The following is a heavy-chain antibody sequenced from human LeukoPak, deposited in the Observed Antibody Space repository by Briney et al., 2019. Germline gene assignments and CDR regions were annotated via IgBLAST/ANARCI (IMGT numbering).Heavy chain of an antibody. CDR1: GFTFSSYG. CDR3: TTGTDYDFWSGFDI. CDR2: IWYDGSNK. V-gene: IGHV3-33*01. Sequence: GGSLRLSCAASGFTFSSYGMHWVRQAPGKGLEWVAVIWYDGSNKYYADSVKGRFTISRDNSKNTLYLQMNSLRAEDTAVYYCTTGTDYDFWSGFDIWGQGTMVTVSS. D-gene: IGHD3-3*01. J-gene: IGHJ3*02.